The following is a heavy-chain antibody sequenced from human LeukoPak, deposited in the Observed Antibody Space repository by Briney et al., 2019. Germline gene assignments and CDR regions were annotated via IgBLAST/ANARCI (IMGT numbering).Heavy chain of an antibody. V-gene: IGHV1-2*02. J-gene: IGHJ4*02. CDR1: GYTFTGYY. Sequence: ASVKVSCKASGYTFTGYYMHWVRQAPGQGLEWMGWINPNSGGTNYAQKFQGRVTMTRDTSISTAYMELSRLRSDDTAVYYCARERIGYYYDSSGYYSYWGQGTLVTVSS. CDR2: INPNSGGT. CDR3: ARERIGYYYDSSGYYSY. D-gene: IGHD3-22*01.